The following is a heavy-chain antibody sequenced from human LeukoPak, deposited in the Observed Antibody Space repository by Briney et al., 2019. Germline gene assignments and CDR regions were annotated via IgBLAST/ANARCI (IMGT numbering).Heavy chain of an antibody. V-gene: IGHV5-51*01. CDR2: IYPGDSDT. CDR3: ARHEGRNWYLSSFGY. D-gene: IGHD6-13*01. J-gene: IGHJ4*02. Sequence: KRGESLKISCKGSGYSFTSYWIGWVRQMPGKGLEWMGIIYPGDSDTRYSPSFQGQVTISADKSISTAYLQWSSLKASDTAMYYCARHEGRNWYLSSFGYWGQGTLVTVSS. CDR1: GYSFTSYW.